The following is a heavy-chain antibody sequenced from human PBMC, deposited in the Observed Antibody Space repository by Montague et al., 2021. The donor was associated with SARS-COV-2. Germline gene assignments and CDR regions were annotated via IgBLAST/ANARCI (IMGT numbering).Heavy chain of an antibody. V-gene: IGHV4-59*12. CDR2: IYYSGST. D-gene: IGHD6-6*01. CDR1: GGSISSYY. Sequence: SETLSLTCTVSGGSISSYYWSWIRQPPGKGLEWIGDIYYSGSTNYNPSLKSRVTISVDTSKNHFSLKLSSVTAADTAVYYCARVPYSSSGFFYYYYGIDVWGQGTTVTVSS. J-gene: IGHJ6*02. CDR3: ARVPYSSSGFFYYYYGIDV.